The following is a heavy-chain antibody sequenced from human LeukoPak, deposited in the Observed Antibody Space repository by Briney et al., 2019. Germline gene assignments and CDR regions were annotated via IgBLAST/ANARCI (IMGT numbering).Heavy chain of an antibody. CDR3: ARSTGAPRELDY. J-gene: IGHJ4*02. CDR1: GFTFSSYA. V-gene: IGHV3-21*01. D-gene: IGHD1-26*01. CDR2: ISSSSSYI. Sequence: GGSLRLSCAASGFTFSSYAMSWVRQAPGKGLEWVSSISSSSSYIYYADSVKGRFTISRDNAKNSLYLQMNSLRAEDTAVYYCARSTGAPRELDYWGQGTLVTVSS.